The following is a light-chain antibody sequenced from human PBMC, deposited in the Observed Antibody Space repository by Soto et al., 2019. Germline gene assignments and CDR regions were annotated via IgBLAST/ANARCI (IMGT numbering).Light chain of an antibody. CDR2: EVR. V-gene: IGLV2-14*01. Sequence: QSALTQPASVSGSPGQSITISCTGTSNDIGYYNYVSWYQQHPAKAPKLIIYEVRNRPSGISNRFSGSKSRNTASLTISGLQAEDEADYYCSSYTTTSSVVFGGGTKVTVL. CDR1: SNDIGYYNY. J-gene: IGLJ2*01. CDR3: SSYTTTSSVV.